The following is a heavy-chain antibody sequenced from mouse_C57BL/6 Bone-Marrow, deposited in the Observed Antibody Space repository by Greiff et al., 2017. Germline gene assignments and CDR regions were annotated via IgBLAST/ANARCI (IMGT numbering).Heavy chain of an antibody. CDR2: IWSGGST. J-gene: IGHJ2*01. CDR3: ARNFPSAAYYCDY. V-gene: IGHV2-2*01. D-gene: IGHD2-10*02. Sequence: QVHVKQSGPGLVQPSQSLSITCTVSGFSLTSYGVHWVRQSPGKGLEWLGVIWSGGSTDYNAAFISRLSISKDNSKSQVFFKMNSLQADDTAIYYCARNFPSAAYYCDYWGQGTTLTVSS. CDR1: GFSLTSYG.